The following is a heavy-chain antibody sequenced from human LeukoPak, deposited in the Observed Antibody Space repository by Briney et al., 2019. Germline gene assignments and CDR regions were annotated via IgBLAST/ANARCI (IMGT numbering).Heavy chain of an antibody. CDR1: GYTFTSYG. Sequence: GASVKVSCKASGYTFTSYGISWVRQAPGQGLEWMGWISAYNGNTNYAQKLQGRVTMTTDTSTSTAYMELRSLRSDDTAVYYCARDLESSGWYGRAFDIWGQGTMVTVSS. CDR3: ARDLESSGWYGRAFDI. D-gene: IGHD6-19*01. CDR2: ISAYNGNT. J-gene: IGHJ3*02. V-gene: IGHV1-18*01.